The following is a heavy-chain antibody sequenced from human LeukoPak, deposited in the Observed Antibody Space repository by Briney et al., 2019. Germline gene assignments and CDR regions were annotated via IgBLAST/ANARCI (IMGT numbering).Heavy chain of an antibody. V-gene: IGHV4-59*01. J-gene: IGHJ4*02. D-gene: IGHD2-2*02. Sequence: PSETLSLTCTVSGGSISSYYWSWIRQPPGKGLEWIGYIYYSGSTNYNPSLKSRVTISVDTSKNQFSLKLSPVTAADTAVYYCATLGDRYCSSTSCYTGFDYWGQGTLVTVSS. CDR2: IYYSGST. CDR1: GGSISSYY. CDR3: ATLGDRYCSSTSCYTGFDY.